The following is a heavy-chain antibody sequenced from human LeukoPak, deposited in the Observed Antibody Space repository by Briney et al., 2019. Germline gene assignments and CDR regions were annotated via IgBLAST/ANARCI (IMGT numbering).Heavy chain of an antibody. D-gene: IGHD1-7*01. V-gene: IGHV3-53*01. Sequence: SGGSLRLSCAASGFTVSSNYMSWVRQAPGKGLEWVSVIYSGGSTYYADSVKGRFTISRDNSKNTLYLQMNSLRAEDTAVYYCARARYNWNYNWFDPWGQGTLVTVSS. J-gene: IGHJ5*02. CDR1: GFTVSSNY. CDR2: IYSGGST. CDR3: ARARYNWNYNWFDP.